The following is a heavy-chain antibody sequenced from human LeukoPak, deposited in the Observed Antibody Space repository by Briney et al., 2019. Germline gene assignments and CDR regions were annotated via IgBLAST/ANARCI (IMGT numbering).Heavy chain of an antibody. CDR2: INPSGGST. CDR3: AILRGIAAAGTDYYYYMDV. J-gene: IGHJ6*03. CDR1: GYTFTSYY. V-gene: IGHV1-46*01. D-gene: IGHD6-13*01. Sequence: GASVKVSCKASGYTFTSYYMHWVRQAPGRGLEWMGIINPSGGSTSYAQKFQGRVTMTRDTSTSTVYMELSSLRSEDTAVYYCAILRGIAAAGTDYYYYMDVWGKGTTVTVSS.